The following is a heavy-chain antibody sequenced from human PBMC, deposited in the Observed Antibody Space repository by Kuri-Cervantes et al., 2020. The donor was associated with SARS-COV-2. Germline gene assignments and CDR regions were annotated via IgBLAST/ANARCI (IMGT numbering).Heavy chain of an antibody. CDR3: ARDREVLSYYYYYMDV. CDR2: INSDGTTT. V-gene: IGHV3-74*01. D-gene: IGHD3-10*01. J-gene: IGHJ6*03. CDR1: GFTFGRYW. Sequence: GESLKISCAASGFTFGRYWMHWVRQAPGKGLEWVSRINSDGTTTNYADSVKGRFTISRDNSKNTLYLQMNSLRAEDTAVYYCARDREVLSYYYYYMDVWGKGTTVTVSS.